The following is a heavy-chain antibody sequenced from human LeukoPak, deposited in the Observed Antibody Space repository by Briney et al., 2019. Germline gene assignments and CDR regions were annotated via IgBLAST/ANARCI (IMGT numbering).Heavy chain of an antibody. J-gene: IGHJ4*02. CDR2: INHSGST. Sequence: SETLSLTCAVYGGSFSGYYWSWIRQPPGKGLEWIGEINHSGSTNYNPSLKSRVTLSLDTSKHLFSLGLSSVPAAETAVYYCARSSYYYDSSGYHYSAHYFDYWGQGTLVTVSS. CDR3: ARSSYYYDSSGYHYSAHYFDY. CDR1: GGSFSGYY. V-gene: IGHV4-34*01. D-gene: IGHD3-22*01.